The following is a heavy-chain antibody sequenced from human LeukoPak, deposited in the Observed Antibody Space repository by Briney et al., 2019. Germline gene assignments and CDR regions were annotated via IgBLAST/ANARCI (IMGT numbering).Heavy chain of an antibody. CDR1: GGSISSYY. J-gene: IGHJ6*02. V-gene: IGHV4-4*07. CDR2: IYTSGST. D-gene: IGHD1-1*01. Sequence: PETLSLTCTVSGGSISSYYWSWIRQPAGKGLEWIGRIYTSGSTNYNPSLKSRVTMSVDTSKNQFSLKLSSVTAADTAVYYCARDGVWTAGYYYYGMDVWGQGTTVTVSS. CDR3: ARDGVWTAGYYYYGMDV.